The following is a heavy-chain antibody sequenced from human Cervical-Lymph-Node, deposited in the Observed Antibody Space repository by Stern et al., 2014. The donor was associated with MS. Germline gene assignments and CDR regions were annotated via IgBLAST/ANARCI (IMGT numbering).Heavy chain of an antibody. V-gene: IGHV5-51*01. CDR3: ARRTGYFDY. CDR1: GYDFNNYW. Sequence: EVQLVESGAEVKEPGESLKISCKTSGYDFNNYWIGWVRQMPGKSLEWMRIIFPGDSDSRYSPSFQGQVTISADESISTAYFQWSSLKASDSAMYYCARRTGYFDYWGQGTLVTVSS. CDR2: IFPGDSDS. J-gene: IGHJ4*02.